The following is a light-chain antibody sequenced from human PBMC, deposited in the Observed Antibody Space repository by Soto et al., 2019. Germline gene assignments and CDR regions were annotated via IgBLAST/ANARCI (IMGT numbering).Light chain of an antibody. Sequence: EIVLTQSPGTLSLSPGERATLSCRASQSVINSYLAWYQQKPGQPPRLLIYGASSRATGIPDRFSGSGSGTDFTLTISSLEPEDFAVYYCQQYGSPGTFGQGTKVEI. J-gene: IGKJ1*01. V-gene: IGKV3-20*01. CDR3: QQYGSPGT. CDR2: GAS. CDR1: QSVINSY.